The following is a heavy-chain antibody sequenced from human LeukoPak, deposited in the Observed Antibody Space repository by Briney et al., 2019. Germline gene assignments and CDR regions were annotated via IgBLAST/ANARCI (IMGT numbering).Heavy chain of an antibody. Sequence: QPGRSLRLSCAASGFTFDDYAMHWVRQGPGKGLEWVSGISWNSGNIGYADSVKGRFTISRDNAKNSLYLQMNSLRPEDTALYYCAKGHRSSTSCYFDYWGQGTLVTVS. J-gene: IGHJ4*02. CDR3: AKGHRSSTSCYFDY. D-gene: IGHD2-2*01. V-gene: IGHV3-9*01. CDR1: GFTFDDYA. CDR2: ISWNSGNI.